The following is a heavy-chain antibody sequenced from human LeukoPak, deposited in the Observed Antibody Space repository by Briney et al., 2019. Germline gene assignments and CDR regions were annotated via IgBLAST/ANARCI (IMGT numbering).Heavy chain of an antibody. CDR1: GFTVNNNY. CDR3: AKGSAAAGKDWFDP. Sequence: GGSLRLSCAASGFTVNNNYISWVRQAPGKGLECVAVIHGGGDIHYADSVKGRFTISRDNSKNTLYLQMNSLRAEDTAVYYCAKGSAAAGKDWFDPWGQGTLVTVSS. J-gene: IGHJ5*02. CDR2: IHGGGDI. V-gene: IGHV3-53*01. D-gene: IGHD6-13*01.